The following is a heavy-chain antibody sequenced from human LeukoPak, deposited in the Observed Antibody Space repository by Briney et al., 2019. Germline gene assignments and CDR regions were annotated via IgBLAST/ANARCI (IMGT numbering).Heavy chain of an antibody. CDR2: IYYSGST. Sequence: SETPSLTCAVYGGSFSSYYWSWIRQPPGKGLEWIGYIYYSGSTNYNPSLKSRVTISVDTSKNQFSLKLGSVTAADTAVYYCARAIPAARGYCSGGSCYSTIFDYWGQGTLVTVSS. CDR1: GGSFSSYY. CDR3: ARAIPAARGYCSGGSCYSTIFDY. V-gene: IGHV4-59*01. J-gene: IGHJ4*02. D-gene: IGHD2-15*01.